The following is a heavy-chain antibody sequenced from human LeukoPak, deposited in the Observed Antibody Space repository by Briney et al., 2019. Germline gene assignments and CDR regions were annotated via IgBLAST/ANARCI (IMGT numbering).Heavy chain of an antibody. Sequence: SETLSLTCTVSGGSISSSSYYWGWIRQPPGKGLEWIGSIYYSGSTNYNPSLKSRVTISVDTSKNQFSLKLSSVTAADTAVYYCARASTVTTDLPYYYSYGMDVWGQGTTVTVSS. J-gene: IGHJ6*02. CDR2: IYYSGST. CDR3: ARASTVTTDLPYYYSYGMDV. V-gene: IGHV4-39*07. CDR1: GGSISSSSYY. D-gene: IGHD4-17*01.